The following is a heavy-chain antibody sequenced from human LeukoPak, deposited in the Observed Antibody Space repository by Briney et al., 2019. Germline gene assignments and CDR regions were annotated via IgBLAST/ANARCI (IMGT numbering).Heavy chain of an antibody. V-gene: IGHV4-4*02. J-gene: IGHJ5*02. Sequence: SETLSLTCAVSGGSISSSNWWSWVRQPPGKGLEWIGEIYHSGSTNYNPSLKSRVTISVDKSKNQFSLKLSSVTAADTAVYYCARVSVRGSNWFDPWGQGTLVIVSS. CDR1: GGSISSSNW. D-gene: IGHD3-10*01. CDR2: IYHSGST. CDR3: ARVSVRGSNWFDP.